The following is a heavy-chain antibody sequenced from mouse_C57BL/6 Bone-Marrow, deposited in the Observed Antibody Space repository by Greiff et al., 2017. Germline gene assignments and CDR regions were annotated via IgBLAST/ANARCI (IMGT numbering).Heavy chain of an antibody. Sequence: QVQLQQSGAELARPGASVKLSCKASGYTFTSYGISWVKQRTGQGLEWIGEIYPRSGNSYSNETFKGKATLTAYKSSSTAYMELRNLTSEDSAVYFCARSNYSNYVDYAMDYWGQGTSVTVSS. CDR3: ARSNYSNYVDYAMDY. CDR2: IYPRSGNS. CDR1: GYTFTSYG. D-gene: IGHD2-5*01. V-gene: IGHV1-81*01. J-gene: IGHJ4*01.